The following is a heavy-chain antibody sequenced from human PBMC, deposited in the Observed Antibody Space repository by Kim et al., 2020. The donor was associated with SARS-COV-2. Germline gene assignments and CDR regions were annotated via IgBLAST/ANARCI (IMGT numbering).Heavy chain of an antibody. Sequence: SETLSLTCTVSGGSVSSGSYYWSWIRQPPGKGLEWIGYIYYSGSTNYNPSLKSRVTISVDTSKNQFSLKLSSVTAADTAVYYCARESPEYDILTGYYNSGAFDNW. CDR2: IYYSGST. V-gene: IGHV4-61*01. CDR3: ARESPEYDILTGYYNSGAFDN. J-gene: IGHJ3*02. CDR1: GGSVSSGSYY. D-gene: IGHD3-9*01.